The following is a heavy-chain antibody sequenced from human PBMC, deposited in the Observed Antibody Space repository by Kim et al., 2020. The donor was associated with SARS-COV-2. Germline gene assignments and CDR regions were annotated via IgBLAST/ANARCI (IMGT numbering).Heavy chain of an antibody. Sequence: GGSLRLSCAASGFTFSDYYMSWIRQAPGKGLEWVSYISSSSSYTNYADSVKGRFTISRDNAKNSLYLQMNSLRAEDTAVYYCARLDYDYVWGSYRGFDYWGQGTLVTVSS. J-gene: IGHJ4*02. V-gene: IGHV3-11*03. CDR1: GFTFSDYY. CDR3: ARLDYDYVWGSYRGFDY. D-gene: IGHD3-16*02. CDR2: ISSSSSYT.